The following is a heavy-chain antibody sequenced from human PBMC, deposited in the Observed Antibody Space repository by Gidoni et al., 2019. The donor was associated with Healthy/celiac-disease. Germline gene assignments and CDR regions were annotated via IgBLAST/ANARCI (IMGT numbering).Heavy chain of an antibody. CDR1: GFTCSSHS. CDR2: IISSSSTI. J-gene: IGHJ6*03. Sequence: EVQLVASGGGLVQPGGPLRLSCAASGFTCSSHSMNWVRQAPGKGLEWVSYIISSSSTIYYADSVKGRFTISRDNAKNSLYLQMNSLRAEDTAVYYCARDRSRREANPNYYYYYYMDVWGKGTTVTVSS. V-gene: IGHV3-48*01. CDR3: ARDRSRREANPNYYYYYYMDV.